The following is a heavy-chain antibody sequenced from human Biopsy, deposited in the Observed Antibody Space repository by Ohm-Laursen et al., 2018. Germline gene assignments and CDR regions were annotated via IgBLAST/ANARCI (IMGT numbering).Heavy chain of an antibody. CDR1: RGSISGSY. Sequence: GTLSLTCSVSRGSISGSYWTWIRQSPGKRLEWIGYIYSSGTTDYNPSLKSRVTISLDASKNQFSLTMRSVTAADTAVYYCARHNMKGLRLGKMSYTFDPWDQGTRVTVSS. CDR2: IYSSGTT. CDR3: ARHNMKGLRLGKMSYTFDP. J-gene: IGHJ5*02. V-gene: IGHV4-59*08. D-gene: IGHD3-16*01.